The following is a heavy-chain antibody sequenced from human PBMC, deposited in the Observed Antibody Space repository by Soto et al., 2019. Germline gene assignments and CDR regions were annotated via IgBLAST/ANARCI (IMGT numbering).Heavy chain of an antibody. CDR2: ISVYSYNT. CDR3: ARGGGYYGSGTYPFAY. J-gene: IGHJ4*02. V-gene: IGHV1-18*01. D-gene: IGHD3-10*01. CDR1: GYTFSNYG. Sequence: QVQLVQSGAEVKKPGASVKVSCKTSGYTFSNYGIAWVRQAPGQGLEWMGWISVYSYNTNYAQKLQGRVTMTRDISTSTAYMELRSLISDDTAVYYCARGGGYYGSGTYPFAYWGQGTLVTVSS.